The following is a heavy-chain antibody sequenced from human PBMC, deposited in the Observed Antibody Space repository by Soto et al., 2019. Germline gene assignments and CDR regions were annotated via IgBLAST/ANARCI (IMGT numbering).Heavy chain of an antibody. D-gene: IGHD2-15*01. CDR3: AKDRLVGYCSGGSCYYYGMDV. V-gene: IGHV3-30*18. Sequence: QVQLVESGVGVVQPGRSLRLSCAASGFTFSSYGMHWVRQAPGKGLEWVAVISYDGSNKYYADSVKGRFTISRDNSKNTLYLQMNSMRAEDTAVYYCAKDRLVGYCSGGSCYYYGMDVWGQGTTVTVSS. CDR1: GFTFSSYG. CDR2: ISYDGSNK. J-gene: IGHJ6*02.